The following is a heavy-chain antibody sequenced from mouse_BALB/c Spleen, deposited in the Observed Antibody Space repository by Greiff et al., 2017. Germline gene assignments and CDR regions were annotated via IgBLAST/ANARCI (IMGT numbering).Heavy chain of an antibody. J-gene: IGHJ4*01. CDR3: ARLGGWLDAMDY. Sequence: EVQLQQSGAELVKPGASVKLSCTASGFNIKDTYMHWVKQRPEQGLEWIGRIDPANGNTKYDPKFQGKATITADTSSNKAYLQFSSLTSEDTAVYYCARLGGWLDAMDYWGQGTSVTVSS. CDR2: IDPANGNT. V-gene: IGHV14-3*02. CDR1: GFNIKDTY. D-gene: IGHD2-3*01.